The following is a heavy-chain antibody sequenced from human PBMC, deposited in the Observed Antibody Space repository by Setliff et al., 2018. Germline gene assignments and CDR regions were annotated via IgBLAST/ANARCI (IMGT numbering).Heavy chain of an antibody. Sequence: SETLSLTCTVSGGSISSGSYYWSWIRQPAGKGLEWIGRIYTSGSTNYNPSLKSRVAISVDTSKNQFSLKLSSVTAADTAVYYCARGEQWLVFDYWGQGTLVTVSS. CDR1: GGSISSGSYY. CDR3: ARGEQWLVFDY. J-gene: IGHJ4*02. V-gene: IGHV4-61*02. D-gene: IGHD6-19*01. CDR2: IYTSGST.